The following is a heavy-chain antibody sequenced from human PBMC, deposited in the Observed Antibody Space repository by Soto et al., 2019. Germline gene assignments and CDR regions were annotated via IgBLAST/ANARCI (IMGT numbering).Heavy chain of an antibody. CDR1: GDSVSSNSAA. CDR3: ARDLGYCSGGSCPPGSYYYYGMDV. V-gene: IGHV6-1*01. CDR2: TYYRSKWYN. Sequence: KQSQTLSLTCAISGDSVSSNSAAWNWIRQSPSRGLEWLGRTYYRSKWYNDYAVSVKSRITINPDTSKNQFSLQLNSVTPEDTAVYYCARDLGYCSGGSCPPGSYYYYGMDVWGQGTTVTVSS. D-gene: IGHD2-15*01. J-gene: IGHJ6*02.